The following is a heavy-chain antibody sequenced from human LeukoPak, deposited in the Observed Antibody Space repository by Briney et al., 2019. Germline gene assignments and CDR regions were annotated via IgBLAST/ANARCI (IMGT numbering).Heavy chain of an antibody. D-gene: IGHD5-18*01. CDR2: ILSDGSKE. Sequence: PGGSLRLSCAASGFTFSSYGMHWVRQAPGKGLEWVAVILSDGSKEFYTDSVKGRFTISRDNSKNTLYLQMNSLRAEDTAVYYCAKDRDTFDAFDIWGQGTMVTVSS. CDR1: GFTFSSYG. V-gene: IGHV3-30*02. CDR3: AKDRDTFDAFDI. J-gene: IGHJ3*02.